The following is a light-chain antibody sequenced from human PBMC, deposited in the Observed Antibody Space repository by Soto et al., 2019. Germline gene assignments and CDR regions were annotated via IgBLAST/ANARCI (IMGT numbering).Light chain of an antibody. CDR3: QQSYSNPT. V-gene: IGKV1-39*01. CDR2: AAS. CDR1: QSIRTY. J-gene: IGKJ3*01. Sequence: DIQMSKSPLCLPASVRERFTITCRVSQSIRTYVNWYQQKAGKEPQLLIYAASRLYSGVQSRFSGSGSGTDFNLTISTLQPEDFATYYRQQSYSNPTFGHGTQVDIK.